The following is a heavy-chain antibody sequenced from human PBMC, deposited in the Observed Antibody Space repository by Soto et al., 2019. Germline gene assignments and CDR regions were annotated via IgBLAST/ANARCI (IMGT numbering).Heavy chain of an antibody. CDR3: AKDIALVPTARDAIDV. D-gene: IGHD2-8*02. J-gene: IGHJ3*01. V-gene: IGHV3-23*01. CDR1: GFTFSSYA. Sequence: GGSLRLSCAASGFTFSSYAMSWVRQAPGKGLEWVSVISGAGGTTYYADSVKGRFTISRDNSMNTLFLQMIGLSGEDTAVYYCAKDIALVPTARDAIDVWGQGTMVTVSS. CDR2: ISGAGGTT.